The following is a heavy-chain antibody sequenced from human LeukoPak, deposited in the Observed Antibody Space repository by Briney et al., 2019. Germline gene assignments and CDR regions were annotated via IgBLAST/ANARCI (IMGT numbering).Heavy chain of an antibody. D-gene: IGHD3-22*01. CDR2: INHSGST. CDR3: ARAAIYDSMSN. J-gene: IGHJ4*02. CDR1: GDSIGSSSDW. V-gene: IGHV4-39*07. Sequence: SETLSLTCTVSGDSIGSSSDWWGWIRQPPGKGLEWIGEINHSGSTNYNPSLKSRVTISVDTSKNQFSLKLSSVTAADTAVYYCARAAIYDSMSNWGQGTLVTVSS.